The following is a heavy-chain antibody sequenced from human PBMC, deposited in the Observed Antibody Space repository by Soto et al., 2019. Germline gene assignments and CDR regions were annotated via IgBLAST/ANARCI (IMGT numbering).Heavy chain of an antibody. J-gene: IGHJ6*02. CDR3: AREGWELRFLEWLLRDYYYYYGMDV. CDR1: GYTFTSYG. D-gene: IGHD3-3*01. V-gene: IGHV1-18*04. CDR2: ISAYNGNT. Sequence: ASVKVSCKASGYTFTSYGISWVRQAPGQGLEWMGWISAYNGNTNYAQKLQGRVTITTDTSTSTAYMELRSLRSDDTAVYYCAREGWELRFLEWLLRDYYYYYGMDVWGQGTTVTVSS.